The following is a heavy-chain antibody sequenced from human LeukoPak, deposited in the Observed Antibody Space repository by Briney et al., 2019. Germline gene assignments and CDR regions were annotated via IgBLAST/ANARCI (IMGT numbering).Heavy chain of an antibody. Sequence: ASVKVPCKASGYTFTSYGISWVRQAPGQGLEWMGWISAYNGNTNYAQKVQGRVTMTTDTSTSTAYMELRSLRSDDTAVYYCARGLQENLAWLTAFSAFDIWGQGTMVTVSS. CDR2: ISAYNGNT. V-gene: IGHV1-18*01. D-gene: IGHD6-19*01. CDR3: ARGLQENLAWLTAFSAFDI. CDR1: GYTFTSYG. J-gene: IGHJ3*02.